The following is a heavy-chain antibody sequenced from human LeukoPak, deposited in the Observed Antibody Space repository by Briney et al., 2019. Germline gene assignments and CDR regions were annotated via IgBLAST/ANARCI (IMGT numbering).Heavy chain of an antibody. CDR3: AKRGIVIRAVIIIGFHKEAYYFDY. CDR2: ISERGGST. D-gene: IGHD3-10*01. CDR1: GITLSNYG. J-gene: IGHJ4*02. Sequence: GGSLRLSCVVSGITLSNYGMSWVRQAPGKGLEWVSGISERGGSTNYADSVKGRFIISRDTSKNTVYLQMNSLRVEDTTVYFCAKRGIVIRAVIIIGFHKEAYYFDYWGQGILVTVSS. V-gene: IGHV3-23*01.